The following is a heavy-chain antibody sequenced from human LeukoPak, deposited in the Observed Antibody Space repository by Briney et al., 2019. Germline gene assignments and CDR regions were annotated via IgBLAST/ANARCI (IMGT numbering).Heavy chain of an antibody. CDR2: INWNGDRT. J-gene: IGHJ6*02. CDR3: ARVVTTVTTRTFNFYYYGLDV. D-gene: IGHD4-17*01. CDR1: GFTFDDYG. V-gene: IGHV3-20*04. Sequence: GGSLRLSCVASGFTFDDYGMTWVRQPPGKGLEWVSGINWNGDRTAYAASVKVRFTISRDNAKNSLFVQMNSLRAEDTALYFCARVVTTVTTRTFNFYYYGLDVWGQGTLVTVSS.